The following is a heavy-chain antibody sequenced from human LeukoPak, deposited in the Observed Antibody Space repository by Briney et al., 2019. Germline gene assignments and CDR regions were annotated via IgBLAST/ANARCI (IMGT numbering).Heavy chain of an antibody. V-gene: IGHV4-59*12. CDR3: ARDRYYYDSSGYLFDY. Sequence: SETLSLTCSVSGGSIRSYYWSWIRQPPGKGLEWIGYIYYSGSTNYNPSLKSRVTISVDTSKNQFSLKLSSVTAADTAVYYCARDRYYYDSSGYLFDYWGQGTLVTVSS. J-gene: IGHJ4*02. D-gene: IGHD3-22*01. CDR2: IYYSGST. CDR1: GGSIRSYY.